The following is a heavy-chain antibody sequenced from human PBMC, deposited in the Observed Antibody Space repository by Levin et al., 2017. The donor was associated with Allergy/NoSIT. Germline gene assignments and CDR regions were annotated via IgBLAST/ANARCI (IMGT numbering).Heavy chain of an antibody. V-gene: IGHV1-69*08. CDR3: VRGKTGCTRVTWYAAFDY. Sequence: KISCKTSGGTFATDTITWVRQAPGRGLEWMGRIIPAYDTSNYAQNFQGRVTITADTSTNTAYMELNSLRSEDTAVYYCVRGKTGCTRVTWYAAFDYGGQGTRVTVSS. CDR2: IIPAYDTS. CDR1: GGTFATDT. D-gene: IGHD2-2*01. J-gene: IGHJ4*02.